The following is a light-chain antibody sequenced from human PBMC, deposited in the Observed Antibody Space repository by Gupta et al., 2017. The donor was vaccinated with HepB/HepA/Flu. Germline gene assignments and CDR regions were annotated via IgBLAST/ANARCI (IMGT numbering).Light chain of an antibody. CDR1: QDISNY. CDR2: DAS. V-gene: IGKV1-33*01. J-gene: IGKJ4*01. CDR3: QQEDNLPFT. Sequence: DIQMTQSPSSLSASVGDRVTITCQASQDISNYLNWYQQKPGKAPKLLIYDASNVETGVPSRFSGSGSGTDFTFTISSLQPEDIATYYCQQEDNLPFTFGGGTKVEIK.